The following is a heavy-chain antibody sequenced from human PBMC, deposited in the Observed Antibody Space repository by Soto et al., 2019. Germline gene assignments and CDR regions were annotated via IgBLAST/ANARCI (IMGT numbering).Heavy chain of an antibody. CDR1: CGYISALY. D-gene: IGHD6-13*01. J-gene: IGHJ4*02. Sequence: EPLPAPTSVFCGYISALYWRWIRQTTGKGLEWIAYIYYSGSTNYNPSLKSRVTISVDTSKNQLSLKLSSVTAADTAVYYCARVGYSRSQNWGQGSLVPVS. CDR2: IYYSGST. CDR3: ARVGYSRSQN. V-gene: IGHV4-59*11.